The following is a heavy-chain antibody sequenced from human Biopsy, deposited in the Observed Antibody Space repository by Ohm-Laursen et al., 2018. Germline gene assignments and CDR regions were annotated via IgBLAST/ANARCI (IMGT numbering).Heavy chain of an antibody. CDR1: GFSFSSYA. Sequence: SLRLSCAASGFSFSSYAMHWVRQAPGKGLQWVAFISYDGSKKDYGDSVKGRLTISRDNSKNTLYLQMNNLRAEDTAAYYCAKIAFDSSGANTMRDYWGQGTLVTVFS. J-gene: IGHJ4*02. D-gene: IGHD3-22*01. CDR3: AKIAFDSSGANTMRDY. CDR2: ISYDGSKK. V-gene: IGHV3-30*18.